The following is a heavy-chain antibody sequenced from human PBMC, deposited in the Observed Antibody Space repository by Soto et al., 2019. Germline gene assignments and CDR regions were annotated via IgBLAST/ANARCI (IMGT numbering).Heavy chain of an antibody. D-gene: IGHD5-18*01. CDR1: GGTFSSYA. CDR2: IIPIFGTA. V-gene: IGHV1-69*01. Sequence: QVQLVQSGAEVKKPGSSVKVSCKASGGTFSSYAISWVRQAPGEGLEWMGGIIPIFGTANYAQKFQGRVTITADESTSTAYMELSSLRSEDTAVYYCARPSSARGYSYGSPDYYYYGMDVWGQGTTVTVSS. J-gene: IGHJ6*02. CDR3: ARPSSARGYSYGSPDYYYYGMDV.